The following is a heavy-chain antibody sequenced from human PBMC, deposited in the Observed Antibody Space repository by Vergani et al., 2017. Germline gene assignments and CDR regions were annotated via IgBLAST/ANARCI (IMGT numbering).Heavy chain of an antibody. CDR2: INPSGGST. V-gene: IGHV1-46*01. Sequence: QVQLVQSGAEVKKPGASVKVSCKASGYTFTSYYMHWVRQAPGQGLEWMGIINPSGGSTSYAQKFQGRVTMTMDTSTSTVYMELSSLRPEDTAVYYCGRRAHITMLAHDDWGQGTLVTVSP. CDR3: GRRAHITMLAHDD. J-gene: IGHJ4*02. D-gene: IGHD3-22*01. CDR1: GYTFTSYY.